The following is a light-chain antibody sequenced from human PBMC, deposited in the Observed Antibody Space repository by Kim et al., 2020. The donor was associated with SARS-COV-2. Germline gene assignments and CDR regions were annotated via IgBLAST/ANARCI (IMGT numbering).Light chain of an antibody. Sequence: VAPGKTARITCGGNNIGSKSVHWYQQKPGQAPVLVIYYDSDRPSGIPERFSGSNSGNTATLTISRVEAGDEADYYCQVWDSSNWVFGGGTQLTVL. CDR2: YDS. J-gene: IGLJ3*02. CDR1: NIGSKS. V-gene: IGLV3-21*04. CDR3: QVWDSSNWV.